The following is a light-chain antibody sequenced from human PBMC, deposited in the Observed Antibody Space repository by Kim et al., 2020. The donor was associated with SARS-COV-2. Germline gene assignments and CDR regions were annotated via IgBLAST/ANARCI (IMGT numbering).Light chain of an antibody. CDR1: SSDVGGYKY. CDR2: DVS. V-gene: IGLV2-14*03. CDR3: SSCTTSSTYV. Sequence: GQSITISCTGTSSDVGGYKYVSWYQQHPGKVPKLMLYDVSKRPSWVSNRFSGSKSGNTASLTISGLQAEDEADYFCSSCTTSSTYVFGTGTKVTVL. J-gene: IGLJ1*01.